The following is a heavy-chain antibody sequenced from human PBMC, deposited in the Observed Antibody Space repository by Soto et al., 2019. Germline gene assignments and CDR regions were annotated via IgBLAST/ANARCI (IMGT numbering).Heavy chain of an antibody. V-gene: IGHV3-30-3*01. CDR2: ISYDGSNK. J-gene: IGHJ6*02. D-gene: IGHD2-15*01. CDR1: GFTFSSYA. CDR3: ARDGRRGIRDYYYYYGMDV. Sequence: PGGSLRLSCAASGFTFSSYAMHWVRQAPGKGLEWVAVISYDGSNKYYADSVKGRFTISRDNSKNTLYLQMNSLRAEDTAVYYCARDGRRGIRDYYYYYGMDVWGQGXTVTVSS.